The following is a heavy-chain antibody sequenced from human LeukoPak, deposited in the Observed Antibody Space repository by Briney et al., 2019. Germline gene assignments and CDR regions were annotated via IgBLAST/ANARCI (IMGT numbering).Heavy chain of an antibody. Sequence: PGGPLRLSCAASGFPFTSSYMSWVRQAPGKGLDWVSVTYTSGNTYYADSVRGRFTVSRDNAKSTLYLQMNSLRAEDTAVYFCAREGVFTRTSYYGMDVWGQGTTVTVSS. CDR3: AREGVFTRTSYYGMDV. J-gene: IGHJ6*02. CDR1: GFPFTSSY. D-gene: IGHD5/OR15-5a*01. CDR2: TYTSGNT. V-gene: IGHV3-53*01.